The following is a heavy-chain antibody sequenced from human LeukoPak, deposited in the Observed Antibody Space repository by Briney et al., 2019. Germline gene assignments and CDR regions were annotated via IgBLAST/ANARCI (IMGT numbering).Heavy chain of an antibody. J-gene: IGHJ4*02. Sequence: GGSLRLSCAASGFTFSDHYMDWVRQAPGKGLEWVGRSKNKANSYITEYAASVRGRFTISRDDSKNSLYLQMNSLKTEDTAVYYCASRYSGRCDYWGQGTLVTVSS. CDR2: SKNKANSYIT. V-gene: IGHV3-72*01. D-gene: IGHD1-26*01. CDR1: GFTFSDHY. CDR3: ASRYSGRCDY.